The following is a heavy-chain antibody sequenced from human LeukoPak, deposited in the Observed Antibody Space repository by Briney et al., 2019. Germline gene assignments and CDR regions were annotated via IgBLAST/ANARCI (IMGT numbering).Heavy chain of an antibody. CDR3: ARDRGRRGITMRSDAFDI. Sequence: GGSLRLSCAASGFTVSSNYMNWIRQAPGKGLEWVSYISSGGGTRSYADSVKGRFTISRDNAKNSLYLQMNSLRAEDTAVYYCARDRGRRGITMRSDAFDIWGQGTMVTVSS. CDR2: ISSGGGTR. CDR1: GFTVSSNY. J-gene: IGHJ3*02. V-gene: IGHV3-11*01. D-gene: IGHD3-22*01.